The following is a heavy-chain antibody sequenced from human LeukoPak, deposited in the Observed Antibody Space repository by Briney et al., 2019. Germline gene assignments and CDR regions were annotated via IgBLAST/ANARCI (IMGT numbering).Heavy chain of an antibody. CDR1: GGSISGSSYY. J-gene: IGHJ5*02. Sequence: SETLSLTCTVSGGSISGSSYYWGWIRQPPGKGLEWIGSIYYSGSTYYNPSLKSRVTISVDTSKNQFSLKLNSVTATDTAVYYCARSPAFCSSTSCSPGGFDPWGQGTLVTVSS. V-gene: IGHV4-39*01. CDR2: IYYSGST. CDR3: ARSPAFCSSTSCSPGGFDP. D-gene: IGHD2-2*01.